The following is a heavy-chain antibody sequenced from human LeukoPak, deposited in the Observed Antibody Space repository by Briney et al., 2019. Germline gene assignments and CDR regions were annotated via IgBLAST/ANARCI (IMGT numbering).Heavy chain of an antibody. J-gene: IGHJ3*02. CDR3: ARFDSSILNAFDI. Sequence: GGSLRLSCAASGFRFSSYAMSWVRQAPGKGLEWVTAISGSGTATYYADSVKGRFTISRDNAKNSLYLQMNSLRAEDTAVYYCARFDSSILNAFDIWGQGTMVTVSS. CDR2: ISGSGTAT. V-gene: IGHV3-23*01. CDR1: GFRFSSYA. D-gene: IGHD3-22*01.